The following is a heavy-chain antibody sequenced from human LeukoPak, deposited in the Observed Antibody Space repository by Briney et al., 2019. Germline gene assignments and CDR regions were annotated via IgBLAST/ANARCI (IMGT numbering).Heavy chain of an antibody. Sequence: SVKVSCKASGGTFSSYAISWVRQAPGQGLEWMGRIIPIFGTANYAQKFQGRVTITTDESTSTAYMELSSLRSEDTAVYYCAREPVSRGWSGPTTSNWFDPWGQGTLVTVSS. CDR3: AREPVSRGWSGPTTSNWFDP. CDR2: IIPIFGTA. V-gene: IGHV1-69*05. J-gene: IGHJ5*02. D-gene: IGHD6-19*01. CDR1: GGTFSSYA.